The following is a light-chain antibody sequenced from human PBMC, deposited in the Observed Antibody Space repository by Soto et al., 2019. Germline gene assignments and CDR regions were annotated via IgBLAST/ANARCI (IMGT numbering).Light chain of an antibody. CDR3: QQYGGSPRT. J-gene: IGKJ1*01. V-gene: IGKV3-20*01. CDR2: DAS. CDR1: QSVSSSS. Sequence: DIVLTQSPGTLSLSPGERATLSVGASQSVSSSSLAWYQQKRGQAPRLLIHDASSRATGIPDRFSGSGSGTDFTLTISRLEPEDFAVYYCQQYGGSPRTFGQGTKVDI.